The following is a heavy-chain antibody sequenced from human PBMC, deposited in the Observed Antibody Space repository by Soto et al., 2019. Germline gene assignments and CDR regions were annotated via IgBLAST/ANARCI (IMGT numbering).Heavy chain of an antibody. CDR3: ARADWNSYYFDY. V-gene: IGHV3-21*01. Sequence: LRLSCAASGFTFSTYSMNWVRQAPGKGLEWVSSISSNSHYIYYADSLKGRFTISRDNAKNSLYLQMSRLRAEDTAVYYCARADWNSYYFDYWGQGTLVTVSS. CDR1: GFTFSTYS. D-gene: IGHD1-7*01. CDR2: ISSNSHYI. J-gene: IGHJ4*02.